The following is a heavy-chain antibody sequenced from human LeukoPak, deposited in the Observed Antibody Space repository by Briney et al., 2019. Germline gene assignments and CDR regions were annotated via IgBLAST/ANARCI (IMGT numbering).Heavy chain of an antibody. CDR1: GGTFSSYA. J-gene: IGHJ3*02. Sequence: SVKVSCKASGGTFSSYAISWVRRAPGQGLEWMGGIIPIFGTANYAQKFQGRVTITTDESTSTAYMELSSLRSDDTAVDYCARGVSGYSSSWYVEDALDIWGQGTMVTVSS. CDR2: IIPIFGTA. CDR3: ARGVSGYSSSWYVEDALDI. V-gene: IGHV1-69*05. D-gene: IGHD6-13*01.